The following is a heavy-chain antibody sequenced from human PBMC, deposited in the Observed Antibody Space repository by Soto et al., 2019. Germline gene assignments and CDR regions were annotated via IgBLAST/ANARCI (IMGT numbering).Heavy chain of an antibody. J-gene: IGHJ4*02. Sequence: EVQLLESGGNLVQPGGSLRLSCVASGFTFSNYDMSWVRQAPGKGLEWVSLINTSGGGTYYGDSVKGRFTISSDKSENTVCMQMSRLRAEDTAVYYYEEGGWLGSWGQGTVVTVSS. CDR1: GFTFSNYD. CDR2: INTSGGGT. V-gene: IGHV3-23*01. CDR3: EEGGWLGS. D-gene: IGHD2-15*01.